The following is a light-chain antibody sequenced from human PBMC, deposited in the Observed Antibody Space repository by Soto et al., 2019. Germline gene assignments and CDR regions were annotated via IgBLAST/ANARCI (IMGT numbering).Light chain of an antibody. J-gene: IGKJ2*01. V-gene: IGKV3-20*01. CDR1: QSVSSSY. Sequence: DIVLTQSPGTLSLSPGERATLSCRASQSVSSSYLAWYQQKPGQAPRLLIYGASSRATGIPDRLSGSGSGTDFTLTIRRLEPEDSAVYYCQQYGSSPMYNCGQGTKVDIK. CDR3: QQYGSSPMYN. CDR2: GAS.